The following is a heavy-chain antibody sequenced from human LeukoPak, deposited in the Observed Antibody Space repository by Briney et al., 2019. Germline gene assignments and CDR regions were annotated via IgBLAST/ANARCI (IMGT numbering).Heavy chain of an antibody. D-gene: IGHD6-13*01. CDR2: ISSSGGTI. CDR3: ARAKMTTAGGVFDY. Sequence: GGSLRLSCAASGFTFSSYEMNWVRQAPGKGLEWVSYISSSGGTIYYADSVKGRFTISRDNAKNSLYLQMNSLRAEDTTVYYCARAKMTTAGGVFDYWGQGTLVTVSS. CDR1: GFTFSSYE. V-gene: IGHV3-48*03. J-gene: IGHJ4*02.